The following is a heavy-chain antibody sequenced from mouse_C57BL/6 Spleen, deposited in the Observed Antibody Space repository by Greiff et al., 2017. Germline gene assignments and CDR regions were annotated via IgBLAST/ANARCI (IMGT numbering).Heavy chain of an antibody. CDR1: GYTFTSYG. CDR3: ARREVYYAMDY. CDR2: IYPRSGNT. Sequence: QVHVKQSGAELARPGASVKLSCKASGYTFTSYGISWVKQRTGQGLEWIGEIYPRSGNTYYNEKFKGKATLTADKSSSTAYMELRSLTSEDSAVYFCARREVYYAMDYWGQGTSVTVSS. J-gene: IGHJ4*01. V-gene: IGHV1-81*01.